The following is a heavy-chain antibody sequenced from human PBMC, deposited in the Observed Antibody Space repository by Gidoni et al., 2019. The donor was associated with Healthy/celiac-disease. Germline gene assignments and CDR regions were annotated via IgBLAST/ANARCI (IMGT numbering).Heavy chain of an antibody. Sequence: EVQLVEPGGGLVKPGGSLRLSCAASGFTFSSYSMNWVRQAPGKGLEWVSSISSSSSYIYYADSVKGRFTISRDNAKNSRYLQMNSLRAEDTAVYYCARGGTGTTRGNDYWGQGTLVTVSS. CDR3: ARGGTGTTRGNDY. CDR2: ISSSSSYI. J-gene: IGHJ4*02. D-gene: IGHD1-7*01. CDR1: GFTFSSYS. V-gene: IGHV3-21*01.